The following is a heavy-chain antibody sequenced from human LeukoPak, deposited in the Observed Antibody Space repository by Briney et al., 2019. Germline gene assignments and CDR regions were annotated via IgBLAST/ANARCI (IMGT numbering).Heavy chain of an antibody. D-gene: IGHD2-8*01. CDR3: AGGYCTNGVCHLYFDY. CDR1: GGTFSIYA. Sequence: ASVNVSCKASGGTFSIYAISWVRQARGQGLEWMGGIIPIFGTANYAQKFQGRVTITTDESTSTAYMELSSLRSEDTAVYYCAGGYCTNGVCHLYFDYWGQGTLVTVSS. V-gene: IGHV1-69*05. J-gene: IGHJ4*02. CDR2: IIPIFGTA.